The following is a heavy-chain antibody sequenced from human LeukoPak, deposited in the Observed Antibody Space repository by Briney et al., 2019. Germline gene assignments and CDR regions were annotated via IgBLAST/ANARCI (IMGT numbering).Heavy chain of an antibody. Sequence: GESLKISCKGSGYSFINYWIGWVRQMPGKGLEWMGIIYPGDSDTRYSPSFQGQVTISADKSIRNAYLQWSSLEASDTAMYYCARGSSGYTYGFDYWGQGTLVTVSS. CDR2: IYPGDSDT. CDR1: GYSFINYW. J-gene: IGHJ4*02. V-gene: IGHV5-51*01. CDR3: ARGSSGYTYGFDY. D-gene: IGHD5-18*01.